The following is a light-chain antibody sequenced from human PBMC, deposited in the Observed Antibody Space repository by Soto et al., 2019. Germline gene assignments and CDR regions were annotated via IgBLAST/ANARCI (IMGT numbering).Light chain of an antibody. CDR3: QQYGSSSFT. CDR2: GAS. V-gene: IGKV3-20*01. CDR1: QSVSSSY. Sequence: VLTQSPVTLSLSPGERATLSFRASQSVSSSYLAWYQQKPGQAPRLLIYGASSRATGIPDRFSGSGSGTDFTLTISRLEPEDFAVYYCQQYGSSSFTFGPGTKVDI. J-gene: IGKJ3*01.